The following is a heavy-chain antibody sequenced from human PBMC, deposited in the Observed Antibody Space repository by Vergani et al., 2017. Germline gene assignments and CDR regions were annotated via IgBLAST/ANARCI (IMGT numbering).Heavy chain of an antibody. CDR1: GYTFTGYY. CDR2: INPNSGGT. D-gene: IGHD2-8*01. Sequence: QVQLVQSGAEVKKPGASVKVSCKASGYTFTGYYMHWVRQAPGHGLEWMGWINPNSGGTNYAQKFQGRVTMTRDTSISTAYMELRRLRSDDTAVYYCARDLSTNGAPGDYWGQGTLVTVSS. V-gene: IGHV1-2*02. CDR3: ARDLSTNGAPGDY. J-gene: IGHJ4*02.